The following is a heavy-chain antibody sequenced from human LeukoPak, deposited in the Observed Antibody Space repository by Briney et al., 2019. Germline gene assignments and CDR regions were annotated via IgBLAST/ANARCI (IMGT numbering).Heavy chain of an antibody. CDR3: ARDGDWARSSDY. CDR2: ISANNGNT. Sequence: ASVNVSCKASGYTFSNYGFSWVRQAPGQGLEWMGWISANNGNTNYAQKLQGRVTMTTDTSTSTAYMELKSLRSEDTAVYYCARDGDWARSSDYWGQGTLVTVSS. V-gene: IGHV1-18*01. CDR1: GYTFSNYG. J-gene: IGHJ4*02. D-gene: IGHD2-21*02.